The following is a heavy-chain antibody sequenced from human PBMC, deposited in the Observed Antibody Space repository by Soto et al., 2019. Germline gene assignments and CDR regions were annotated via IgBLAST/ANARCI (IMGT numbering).Heavy chain of an antibody. CDR1: GFTVSSNY. D-gene: IGHD3-22*01. Sequence: GGSLRLSCAASGFTVSSNYMSWVRQAPGKGLEWVSVIYSGGSTYYADSVKGRFTISRDNSKNTLYLQMNSLRAEDTAVYYCARDKYDSSGYCYYYGMDVWGQGTTVTVSS. V-gene: IGHV3-66*01. CDR3: ARDKYDSSGYCYYYGMDV. J-gene: IGHJ6*02. CDR2: IYSGGST.